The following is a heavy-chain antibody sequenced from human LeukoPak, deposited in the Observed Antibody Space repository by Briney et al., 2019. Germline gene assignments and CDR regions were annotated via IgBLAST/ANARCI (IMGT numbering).Heavy chain of an antibody. V-gene: IGHV3-7*03. D-gene: IGHD3-16*01. CDR3: SKRPYQGGGAFDY. CDR2: IKQDGSEK. J-gene: IGHJ4*02. CDR1: GFTFSSYW. Sequence: GGSLRLSCAASGFTFSSYWMSWVRQAPGKGLEWVANIKQDGSEKYYVDSVKGRFTISRDNAKNSLYLQMNSLRAEDTAVYYCSKRPYQGGGAFDYWGQGTLVTVSS.